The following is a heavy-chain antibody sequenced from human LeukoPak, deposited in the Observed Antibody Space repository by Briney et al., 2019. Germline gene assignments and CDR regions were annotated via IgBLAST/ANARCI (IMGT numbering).Heavy chain of an antibody. CDR1: GGSISSSNW. CDR3: VSSSSSGKGGY. Sequence: PSGTLSLTCAVSGGSISSSNWWSWVRQPPGKGREWIGAIYHSGSTNYNPSLKSRVTISVDKSKNQFSLKLSSVTAADTAVYYCVSSSSSGKGGYWGQGTLVTVSS. V-gene: IGHV4-4*02. D-gene: IGHD6-13*01. J-gene: IGHJ4*02. CDR2: IYHSGST.